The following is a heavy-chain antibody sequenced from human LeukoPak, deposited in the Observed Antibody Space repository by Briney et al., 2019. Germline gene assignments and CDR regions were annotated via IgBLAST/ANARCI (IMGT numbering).Heavy chain of an antibody. CDR1: GFSFSSYN. CDR3: AKDGLHVDTAMVAAGNWFDP. Sequence: GGSLRLSCAASGFSFSSYNMNWVRQAPGKGPEWVSSITSSSSYIYYADSVKGRFTISRDNAKNSLYLQMNSLRAEDTAVYYCAKDGLHVDTAMVAAGNWFDPWGQGTLVTVSS. V-gene: IGHV3-21*06. CDR2: ITSSSSYI. D-gene: IGHD5-18*01. J-gene: IGHJ5*02.